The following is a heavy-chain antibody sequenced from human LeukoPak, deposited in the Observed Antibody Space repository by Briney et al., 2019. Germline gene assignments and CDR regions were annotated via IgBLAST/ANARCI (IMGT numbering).Heavy chain of an antibody. Sequence: GGSLRLSCAASGFTFSSHSMNWVRQAPGKGLEWVSYISSRSSTINYADSVKSRFTISRDNAKNSLYLQINSLRAEDTAVYYCARSSYSSSSSVWGQGTMVTVAS. V-gene: IGHV3-48*04. CDR2: ISSRSSTI. CDR3: ARSSYSSSSSV. D-gene: IGHD6-6*01. CDR1: GFTFSSHS. J-gene: IGHJ3*01.